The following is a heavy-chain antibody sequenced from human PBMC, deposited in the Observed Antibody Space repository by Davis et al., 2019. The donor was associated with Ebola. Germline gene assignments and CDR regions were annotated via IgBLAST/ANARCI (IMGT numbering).Heavy chain of an antibody. CDR1: GYTFTSYG. D-gene: IGHD2-15*01. CDR3: AREGYCSGGSCYWDYYYYGMDV. CDR2: ISAYNGNT. Sequence: ASVKVSCKASGYTFTSYGISWVRQAPGQGLEWMGWISAYNGNTNYAQKLQGRVTMTTDTSTSPAYMELRSLRSDDTAVYYCAREGYCSGGSCYWDYYYYGMDVWGQGTTVTVSS. V-gene: IGHV1-18*01. J-gene: IGHJ6*02.